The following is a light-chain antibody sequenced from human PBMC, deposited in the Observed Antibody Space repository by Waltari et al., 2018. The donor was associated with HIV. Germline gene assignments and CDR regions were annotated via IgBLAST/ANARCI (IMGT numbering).Light chain of an antibody. CDR2: KAS. J-gene: IGKJ2*01. CDR1: QTIRSW. V-gene: IGKV1-5*03. Sequence: IQLTQSPAIMSASVGDRVTIPCRASQTIRSWLAWYQQKPGKAPNLLIYKASNLKSGVPSRFTGSGSGTDYTLTISSLQPDDSATYYCRQYQSYSQTFGQGTKLESK. CDR3: RQYQSYSQT.